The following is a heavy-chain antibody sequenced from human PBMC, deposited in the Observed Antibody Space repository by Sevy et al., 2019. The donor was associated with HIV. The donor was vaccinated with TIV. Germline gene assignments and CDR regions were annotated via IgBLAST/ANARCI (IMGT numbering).Heavy chain of an antibody. CDR3: ARDQGAVVIVAATLFEY. D-gene: IGHD2-15*01. Sequence: LSLTCAASGLTFSSYAMHWVRQAPGKGLEWVAVISYDGSNKYYADSVKGRFTISRDNSKNTLYLEMNSLRTEDTAVYYCARDQGAVVIVAATLFEYWGQGTLVTVSS. CDR2: ISYDGSNK. J-gene: IGHJ4*02. V-gene: IGHV3-30*04. CDR1: GLTFSSYA.